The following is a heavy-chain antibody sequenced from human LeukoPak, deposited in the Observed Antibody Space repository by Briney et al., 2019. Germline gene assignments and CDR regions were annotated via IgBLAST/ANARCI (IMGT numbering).Heavy chain of an antibody. CDR1: GYSISSGYY. D-gene: IGHD2-2*01. Sequence: PSETLSLTCAVSGYSISSGYYWGWIRQPPGKGLEWIGSIYHSGSTYYNPSLKSRVTISVDTSKNQFSLKLSSVTAADTAVYYCARPVVPAADFDAFDIWGQGTMVNVSS. V-gene: IGHV4-38-2*01. J-gene: IGHJ3*02. CDR2: IYHSGST. CDR3: ARPVVPAADFDAFDI.